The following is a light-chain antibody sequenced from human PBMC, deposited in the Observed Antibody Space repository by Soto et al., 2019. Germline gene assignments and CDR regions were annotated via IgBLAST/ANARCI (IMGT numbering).Light chain of an antibody. Sequence: EIVLTQSPATLSLSPGERATLSCRASQSLDNYLAWYQHKPGQAPRLLIYDASTRATDIPARISGSGSGTDLTLIISSLEPEDFAVYYCQQRGHWPSFGGGTKVEIK. CDR3: QQRGHWPS. CDR1: QSLDNY. V-gene: IGKV3-11*01. CDR2: DAS. J-gene: IGKJ4*01.